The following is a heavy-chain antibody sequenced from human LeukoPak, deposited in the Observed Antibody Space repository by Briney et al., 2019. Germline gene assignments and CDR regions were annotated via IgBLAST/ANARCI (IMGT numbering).Heavy chain of an antibody. CDR3: AKDREDSAMISGAFDL. V-gene: IGHV3-21*04. J-gene: IGHJ2*01. CDR1: GFTFSNAW. Sequence: GGSLRLSCAASGFTFSNAWMSWVRQAPGKGLEWVSSISSSSSYINYADSVKGRFTISRDNSKNTVSLQLSSLRVEDTAVYFCAKDREDSAMISGAFDLWGRGTLVTVSS. CDR2: ISSSSSYI. D-gene: IGHD5-18*01.